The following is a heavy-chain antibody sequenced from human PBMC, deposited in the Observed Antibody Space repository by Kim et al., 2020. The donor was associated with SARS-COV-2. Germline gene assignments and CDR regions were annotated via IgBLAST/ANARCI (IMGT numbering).Heavy chain of an antibody. Sequence: GGSLRLSCAASGFTVSSNYMSWVRQAPGKGLEWVSVIYSGGSTYYADSVKGRFTISRDNSKNTLYLQMNSLRAEDTAVYYCARGDPGGDIRLRFFETIFDYWGQGTLVTVSS. CDR2: IYSGGST. D-gene: IGHD5-12*01. V-gene: IGHV3-53*01. CDR3: ARGDPGGDIRLRFFETIFDY. J-gene: IGHJ4*02. CDR1: GFTVSSNY.